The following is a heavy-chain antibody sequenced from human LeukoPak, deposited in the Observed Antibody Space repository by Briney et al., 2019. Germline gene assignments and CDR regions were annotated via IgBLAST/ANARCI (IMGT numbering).Heavy chain of an antibody. V-gene: IGHV3-11*01. CDR2: ISSSGSTI. CDR1: GFTFSDYY. Sequence: GGSLRLSCAASGFTFSDYYMSWIRQAPGRGLEWISYISSSGSTIYYAGSVKGRFTISRDNAQNSLYLQMNSLRAEDTAVYYCARSDYSSSLYYWGQGTLVTVSS. J-gene: IGHJ4*02. D-gene: IGHD6-13*01. CDR3: ARSDYSSSLYY.